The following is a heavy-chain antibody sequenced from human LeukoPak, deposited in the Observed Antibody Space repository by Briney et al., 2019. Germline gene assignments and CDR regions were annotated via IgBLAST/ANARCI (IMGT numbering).Heavy chain of an antibody. J-gene: IGHJ4*02. CDR2: IYYNGNT. Sequence: PSETLSLTCAVYGGSFSGYYWSWIRQPPGKGLEWIGSIYYNGNTYCNPSLESRVTISVDTSKNQFSLKLSSVTAADTAVYYCARHQYSTARFDSWGQGTLVTVSS. CDR1: GGSFSGYY. V-gene: IGHV4-34*01. D-gene: IGHD4-11*01. CDR3: ARHQYSTARFDS.